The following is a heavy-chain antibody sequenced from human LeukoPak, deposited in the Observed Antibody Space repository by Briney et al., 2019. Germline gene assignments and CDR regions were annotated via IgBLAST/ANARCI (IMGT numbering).Heavy chain of an antibody. J-gene: IGHJ1*01. CDR3: AKGVGGCSSTSCSIYFQH. Sequence: PGGSLRLSCAASGFTVSSNYMSWVRQAPGKGLEWVSVIYSGGSTYYADSVKGRFTISRDNSKNTLYLQMNSLRAEDTAVYYCAKGVGGCSSTSCSIYFQHWGQGTLVPVSS. V-gene: IGHV3-66*01. CDR1: GFTVSSNY. D-gene: IGHD2-2*01. CDR2: IYSGGST.